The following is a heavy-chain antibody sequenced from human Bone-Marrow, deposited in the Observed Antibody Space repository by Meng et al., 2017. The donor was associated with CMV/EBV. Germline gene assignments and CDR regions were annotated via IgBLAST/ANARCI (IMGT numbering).Heavy chain of an antibody. J-gene: IGHJ4*02. D-gene: IGHD3-3*01. V-gene: IGHV1-46*02. CDR1: GYTFHSYY. Sequence: ASVKVSCKASGYTFHSYYIHWVRQAPGQGLEWMGIINPSGGTTSYAQKFEGRITMTRDTSTSTMYMELNGLRSEDTAVYYCARRGRAVRSGYSYFDYWGQGTLVTVSS. CDR2: INPSGGTT. CDR3: ARRGRAVRSGYSYFDY.